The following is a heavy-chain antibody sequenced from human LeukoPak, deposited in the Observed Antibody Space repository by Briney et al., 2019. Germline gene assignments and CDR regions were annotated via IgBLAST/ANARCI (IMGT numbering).Heavy chain of an antibody. CDR2: ITYDASNK. CDR3: ARDPEDLYFYMDV. Sequence: GRSLRLPCAASGFHFNSYSMHWVRQAPGKGLEWVAVITYDASNKYYADSVKGRFTISRDSSTLYLQMNSLRHEDSAVYYCARDPEDLYFYMDVWGKGTRVTVSS. CDR1: GFHFNSYS. D-gene: IGHD3-16*01. V-gene: IGHV3-30-3*01. J-gene: IGHJ6*03.